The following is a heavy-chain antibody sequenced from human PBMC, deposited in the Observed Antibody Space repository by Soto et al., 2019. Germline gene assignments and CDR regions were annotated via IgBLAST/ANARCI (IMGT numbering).Heavy chain of an antibody. V-gene: IGHV4-59*12. CDR2: IHYSGSA. J-gene: IGHJ2*01. D-gene: IGHD7-27*01. CDR3: ATTGEENWYFDL. Sequence: SETLSLTCTVSGGSISTYYWSWIRQPPGKGLEWIGYIHYSGSANYSPSFQGHVTISADKSISTAYLQWSSLKASDTAMYYCATTGEENWYFDLWGRGTLVTVSS. CDR1: GGSISTYY.